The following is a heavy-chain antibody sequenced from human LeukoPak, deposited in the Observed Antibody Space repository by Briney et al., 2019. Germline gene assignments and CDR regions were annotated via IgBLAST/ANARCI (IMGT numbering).Heavy chain of an antibody. CDR3: ARAGLEYSSSGWFDP. CDR1: GVSISSSSYY. Sequence: PSETLSLTCSVSGVSISSSSYYWGWIRQPRGKGLEWIGSIYYSGSTYYNPSLKSRVTISLDTSKNQFSLRLSSVTAADTAVYYCARAGLEYSSSGWFDPWGQGTLVTVSS. J-gene: IGHJ5*02. D-gene: IGHD6-6*01. CDR2: IYYSGST. V-gene: IGHV4-39*07.